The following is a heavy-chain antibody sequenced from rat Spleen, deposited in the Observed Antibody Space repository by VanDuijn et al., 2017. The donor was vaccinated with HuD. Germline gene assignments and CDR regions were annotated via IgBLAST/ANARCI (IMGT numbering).Heavy chain of an antibody. Sequence: QVQLKESGPGLVQPSQTLSLTCTVSGFSLTIYHVSWVRQPPGKGLEWMGVIWTGGSTAYTSLFKSRLRITRDISESQVFLKMNSLQTEDTATYYCARANRDSYAHFDHWGQGVMVTVSS. J-gene: IGHJ2*01. CDR2: IWTGGST. V-gene: IGHV2-43*01. CDR1: GFSLTIYH. CDR3: ARANRDSYAHFDH. D-gene: IGHD1-12*01.